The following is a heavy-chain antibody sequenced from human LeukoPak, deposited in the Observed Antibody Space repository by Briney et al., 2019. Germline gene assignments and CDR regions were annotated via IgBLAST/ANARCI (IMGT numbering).Heavy chain of an antibody. V-gene: IGHV3-48*04. CDR2: ISSSGSTI. D-gene: IGHD3-3*01. CDR3: ARGYDFWSGLSGFDY. Sequence: PGGSLRLSCAASRFTFSSYWMSWVRQAPGKGLEWVSYISSSGSTIYYADSVKGRFTISRDSAKNSLYLQMNSLRAEDTAVYYCARGYDFWSGLSGFDYWGQGTLVTVSS. CDR1: RFTFSSYW. J-gene: IGHJ4*02.